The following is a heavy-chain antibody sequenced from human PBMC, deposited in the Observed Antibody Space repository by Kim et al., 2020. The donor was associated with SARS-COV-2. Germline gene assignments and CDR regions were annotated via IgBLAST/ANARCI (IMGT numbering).Heavy chain of an antibody. V-gene: IGHV3-48*02. CDR3: AREAPLDTFGVVDY. J-gene: IGHJ4*02. Sequence: DSVKGRCTISRDNAKNSLYLQMNSLRDEDTAVYYCAREAPLDTFGVVDYWGQGTLVTVSS. D-gene: IGHD3-3*01.